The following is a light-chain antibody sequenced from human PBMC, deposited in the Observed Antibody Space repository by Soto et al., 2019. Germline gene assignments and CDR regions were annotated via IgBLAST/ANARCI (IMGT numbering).Light chain of an antibody. Sequence: QSVLTQPPSVSGDPGQRDTISCTGSSSNIGRGYDVHWYQQFPGSAPRLLLSGDSNRPSGVTDRFSGSRSGTSASLAITGLQAEDEADYYCQTFDSSLTISWVFGGGTKLTGL. V-gene: IGLV1-40*01. J-gene: IGLJ3*02. CDR2: GDS. CDR3: QTFDSSLTISWV. CDR1: SSNIGRGYD.